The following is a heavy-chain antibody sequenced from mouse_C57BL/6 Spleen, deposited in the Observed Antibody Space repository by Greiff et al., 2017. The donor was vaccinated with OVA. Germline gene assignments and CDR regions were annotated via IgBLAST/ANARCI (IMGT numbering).Heavy chain of an antibody. CDR3: ARYTYDGYPYFDY. Sequence: EVKLVESGGGLVQPGGSLSLSCAASGFTFTDYYMSWVRQPPGKALEWLGFIRNKANGYTTEYSASVKGRFTISRDNSQSILYLQMNALRAEDSAIYYCARYTYDGYPYFDYWGQGTTLTVSS. CDR2: IRNKANGYTT. D-gene: IGHD2-3*01. CDR1: GFTFTDYY. J-gene: IGHJ2*01. V-gene: IGHV7-3*01.